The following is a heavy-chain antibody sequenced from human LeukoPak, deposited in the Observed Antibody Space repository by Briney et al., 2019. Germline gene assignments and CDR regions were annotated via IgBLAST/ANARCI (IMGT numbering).Heavy chain of an antibody. CDR2: IYYSGST. V-gene: IGHV4-39*01. CDR1: GGSISSSSYY. CDR3: ATTPKYYDYVWGTIDY. J-gene: IGHJ4*02. Sequence: SETLSLTCTVSGGSISSSSYYWGWIRQPPGKGLEWIGSIYYSGSTYYNPSLKSRVTISVDTSKNQFSLKLSSVTAADTAVYYCATTPKYYDYVWGTIDYWGQGTLVTVSS. D-gene: IGHD3-16*01.